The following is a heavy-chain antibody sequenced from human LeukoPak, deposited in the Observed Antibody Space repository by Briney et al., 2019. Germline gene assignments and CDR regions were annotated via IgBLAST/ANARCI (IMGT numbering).Heavy chain of an antibody. CDR2: ISPDGNYI. CDR1: GFTSSNFA. V-gene: IGHV3-23*01. D-gene: IGHD6-19*01. CDR3: VSQRDHRVAVAGSFDN. J-gene: IGHJ4*02. Sequence: GGSLRLSCAASGFTSSNFAMSWVRQTPGTGLAWLSAISPDGNYIYYADSVKGRFTTSRDNSKNTLYLQMTSLRVEDTAVYFCVSQRDHRVAVAGSFDNWGQGTLTSVSP.